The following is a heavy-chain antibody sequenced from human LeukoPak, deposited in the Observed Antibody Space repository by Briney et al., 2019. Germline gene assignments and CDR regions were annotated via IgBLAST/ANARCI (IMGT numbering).Heavy chain of an antibody. CDR1: GFTLSSFD. V-gene: IGHV3-48*03. J-gene: IGHJ6*03. CDR3: ARDAALRWFGEPRNMDV. CDR2: ISSSGTTK. Sequence: GGSLRLSCTASGFTLSSFDLNWVRQPPGKGLEWLSHISSSGTTKYYADSLWGRFTISRDNANNSLLLQMSGLRVEDTAVYYCARDAALRWFGEPRNMDVWGKGTTVTISS. D-gene: IGHD3-10*01.